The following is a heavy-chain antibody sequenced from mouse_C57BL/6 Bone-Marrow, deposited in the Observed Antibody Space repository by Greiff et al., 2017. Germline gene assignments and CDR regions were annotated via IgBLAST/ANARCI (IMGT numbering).Heavy chain of an antibody. D-gene: IGHD2-2*01. V-gene: IGHV1-64*01. CDR1: GYTFTSYW. CDR2: IHPNSGST. CDR3: SRWLPAWFAY. J-gene: IGHJ3*01. Sequence: QVQLQQPGAELVKPGASVKLSCKASGYTFTSYWMHWVKQRPGQGLEWIGMIHPNSGSTNYNEKFKSKATLTVDKSSSTAYMQLSSLTSEDSAVYYCSRWLPAWFAYWGQGTLVTVSA.